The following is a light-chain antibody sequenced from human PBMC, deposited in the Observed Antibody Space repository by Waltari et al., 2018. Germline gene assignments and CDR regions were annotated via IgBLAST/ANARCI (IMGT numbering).Light chain of an antibody. J-gene: IGLJ1*01. CDR2: EVT. V-gene: IGLV2-23*02. Sequence: QSALTQPASVSGSPRQSITISCTGSSRYIRSFYLFSWYQQRPGRAPKLIIYEVTKRPSGVSNRFSAYKSGNTASLTISGLQAEDEADYHCCSYAGSSTYSYVFGPGTKVSVL. CDR3: CSYAGSSTYSYV. CDR1: SRYIRSFYL.